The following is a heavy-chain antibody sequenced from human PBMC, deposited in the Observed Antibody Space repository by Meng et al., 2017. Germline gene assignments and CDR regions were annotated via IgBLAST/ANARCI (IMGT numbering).Heavy chain of an antibody. D-gene: IGHD3-10*01. CDR3: ARGGNSFSEYFGEERSNFDY. J-gene: IGHJ4*02. CDR2: INSDGSST. CDR1: GFTFSSYW. V-gene: IGHV3-74*01. Sequence: GGSLRLSCAASGFTFSSYWMHWVRQAPGKGLVWVSRINSDGSSTSYADSVKGRFTISRDNAKNTLYLQMNSLRAEDTAVYYCARGGNSFSEYFGEERSNFDYWGQGTLVTGAS.